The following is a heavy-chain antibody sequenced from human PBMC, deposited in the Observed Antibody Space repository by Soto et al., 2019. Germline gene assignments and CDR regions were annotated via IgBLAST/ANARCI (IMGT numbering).Heavy chain of an antibody. CDR2: IYNSGST. Sequence: SETLSLTCTVSGGSLSSGGYYWSWIRQHPGKGLEWIGYIYNSGSTNYNPSLKSRVTISVDTSKNQISLKLSSVTAADTAVYYCAREEGGGYDHRWFDPWGQGTLDPVSS. V-gene: IGHV4-61*08. D-gene: IGHD5-12*01. CDR3: AREEGGGYDHRWFDP. CDR1: GGSLSSGGYY. J-gene: IGHJ5*02.